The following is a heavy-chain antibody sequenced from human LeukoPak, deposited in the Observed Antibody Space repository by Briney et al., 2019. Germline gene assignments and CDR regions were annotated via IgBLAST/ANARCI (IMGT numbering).Heavy chain of an antibody. Sequence: GGSLRLSCAASGFSFNDYTMNWVRQAPGKGLEWVSSISSSRTYIYYAGSVKGRVTISRDNPKSSLYLQMNSLRAEDTALYYCARVVTTVTTWFDYWGQGTLVTVSS. J-gene: IGHJ4*02. D-gene: IGHD4-17*01. V-gene: IGHV3-21*04. CDR3: ARVVTTVTTWFDY. CDR1: GFSFNDYT. CDR2: ISSSRTYI.